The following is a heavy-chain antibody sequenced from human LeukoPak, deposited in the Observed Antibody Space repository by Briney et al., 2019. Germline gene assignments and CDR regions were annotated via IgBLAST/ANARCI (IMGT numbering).Heavy chain of an antibody. D-gene: IGHD5-24*01. J-gene: IGHJ5*02. Sequence: GGSLRLSCAASGFTFSSYAMSWVRQAPGKGLEWVSAISGSGGSTYYADSVKGRFTISRDNSKNTLYLQMNSLRAEDTAVYYCAKGPFVMATIKEYWFVPWGQGTLVTVSS. CDR1: GFTFSSYA. V-gene: IGHV3-23*01. CDR2: ISGSGGST. CDR3: AKGPFVMATIKEYWFVP.